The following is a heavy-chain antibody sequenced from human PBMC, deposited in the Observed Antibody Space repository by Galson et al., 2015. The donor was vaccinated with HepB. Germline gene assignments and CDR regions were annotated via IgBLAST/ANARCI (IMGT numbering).Heavy chain of an antibody. Sequence: SVKVSCKASRYTFTTYYMHWVRQAPGQGLEWMGVINPSGGSTTYAQRLQGRVTMSRDTSTRTVYLDLRSLRSEDTAVYYCARGDDYGDYVLVYWGQGTLVTVSS. CDR3: ARGDDYGDYVLVY. CDR1: RYTFTTYY. V-gene: IGHV1-46*04. J-gene: IGHJ4*02. CDR2: INPSGGST. D-gene: IGHD4-17*01.